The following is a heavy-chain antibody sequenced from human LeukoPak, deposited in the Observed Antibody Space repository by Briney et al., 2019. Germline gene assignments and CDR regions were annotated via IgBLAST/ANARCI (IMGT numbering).Heavy chain of an antibody. V-gene: IGHV4-34*01. CDR1: GGPFSGYY. J-gene: IGHJ4*02. CDR2: INHSGST. Sequence: SETLSLTCAVYGGPFSGYYWSWIRQPPGKGLEWIGEINHSGSTNYNPSLKSRVTISVDTSKNQFSLKLSSVTAADTAVYYCARGRTWKKRVGAIDYWGQGTLVTVSS. D-gene: IGHD1-26*01. CDR3: ARGRTWKKRVGAIDY.